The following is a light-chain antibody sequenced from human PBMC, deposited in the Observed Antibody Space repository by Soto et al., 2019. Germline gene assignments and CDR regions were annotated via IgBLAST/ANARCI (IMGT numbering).Light chain of an antibody. Sequence: VMTQSPATLSVSPGEGVTLSCRASQGIGDTLAWYQHKPGQTPRLLIYDASWRATGIPARFSGSGSGTDLTLTISTLQPEDFAVYYCKQRSNLQGTFVKGTKVDIX. CDR2: DAS. J-gene: IGKJ1*01. CDR3: KQRSNLQGT. V-gene: IGKV3D-11*01. CDR1: QGIGDT.